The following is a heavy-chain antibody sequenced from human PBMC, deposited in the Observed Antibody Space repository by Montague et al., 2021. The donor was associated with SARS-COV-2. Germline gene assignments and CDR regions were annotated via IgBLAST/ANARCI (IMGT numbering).Heavy chain of an antibody. CDR2: IYYSGST. Sequence: SETLSLTCTVSGGPISSSSYYWGWIRQPPGKGLEWIGSIYYSGSTYYNPSLKSRVTISVDTSKNQFSLKLSSVTAADTAVYYCARHSRRWLQLSAPFFDYWGQGTLVTVSS. D-gene: IGHD5-24*01. CDR3: ARHSRRWLQLSAPFFDY. V-gene: IGHV4-39*01. J-gene: IGHJ4*02. CDR1: GGPISSSSYY.